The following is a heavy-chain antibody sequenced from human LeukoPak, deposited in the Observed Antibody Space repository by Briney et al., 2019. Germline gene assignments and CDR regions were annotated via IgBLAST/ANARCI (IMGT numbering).Heavy chain of an antibody. J-gene: IGHJ4*02. D-gene: IGHD6-25*01. V-gene: IGHV4-34*01. CDR3: ARESVYSSGWMIDY. Sequence: SETLSLTCAVYGGSFSGYYWSWIRQPPGKGREWIGEINHSGSTNYNPSLKSRVTISVDTSKNQFSLKLSSVTAADTAVYYCARESVYSSGWMIDYWGQGTLVTVSS. CDR2: INHSGST. CDR1: GGSFSGYY.